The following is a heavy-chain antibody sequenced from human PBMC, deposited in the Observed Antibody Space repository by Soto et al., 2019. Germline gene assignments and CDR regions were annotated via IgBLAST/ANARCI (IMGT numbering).Heavy chain of an antibody. V-gene: IGHV4-59*08. J-gene: IGHJ5*02. CDR2: MYYFGSP. D-gene: IGHD3-22*01. Sequence: QAQLQESGPGLVKPSETLSLTCTVSGGSIRSYYWSWMRQPPGKGLEYIGYMYYFGSPNYNPSLTSRIPITLDTSKNQFSLNLTSVTAADTAVYYCARLSQNVLRSGKPGWFDPWGQGTLVTVSS. CDR1: GGSIRSYY. CDR3: ARLSQNVLRSGKPGWFDP.